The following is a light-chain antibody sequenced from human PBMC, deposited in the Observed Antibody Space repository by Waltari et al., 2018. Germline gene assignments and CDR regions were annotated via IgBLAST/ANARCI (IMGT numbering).Light chain of an antibody. V-gene: IGKV1-5*03. CDR2: ISS. Sequence: DIQMTQSPSSLSASVGDRVTITCRASQAISNYLAWYQQRPGKAPILLIYISSILKSGVPSRFSGSGSGTQFPLTISSLQPGDFATYYCQQYNTYSSFGQGTKLEI. J-gene: IGKJ2*01. CDR1: QAISNY. CDR3: QQYNTYSS.